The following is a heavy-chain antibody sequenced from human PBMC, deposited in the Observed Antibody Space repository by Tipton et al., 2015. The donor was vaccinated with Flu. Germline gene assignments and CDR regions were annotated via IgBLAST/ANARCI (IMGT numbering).Heavy chain of an antibody. D-gene: IGHD3-22*01. Sequence: QLVQSGAEVKKPGSSVKVSCKASGGTFSSYAISWVRQAPGQGLEWMGGIIPIFGTANYAQKFQGRVTITADESTSTAYMELSSLRSEDTAVYYCASPGDSSGYHPERGNAFDIWGQGTMVTVSS. CDR3: ASPGDSSGYHPERGNAFDI. CDR1: GGTFSSYA. J-gene: IGHJ3*02. V-gene: IGHV1-69*01. CDR2: IIPIFGTA.